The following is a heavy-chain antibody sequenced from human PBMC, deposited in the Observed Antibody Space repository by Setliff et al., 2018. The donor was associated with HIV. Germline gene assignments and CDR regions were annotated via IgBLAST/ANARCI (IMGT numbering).Heavy chain of an antibody. CDR3: MRGRSITIFGVAYFDF. CDR1: GYSISTAYY. V-gene: IGHV4-38-2*01. J-gene: IGHJ4*02. CDR2: VYHSGTT. Sequence: SETLSLTCAVSGYSISTAYYWGWIRQPPGRGLEWIGSVYHSGTTYYNPSLKSRVTISVDMSNNQFSLKVTSVTAADTAVYYCMRGRSITIFGVAYFDFWGQGTQVTVSS. D-gene: IGHD3-3*01.